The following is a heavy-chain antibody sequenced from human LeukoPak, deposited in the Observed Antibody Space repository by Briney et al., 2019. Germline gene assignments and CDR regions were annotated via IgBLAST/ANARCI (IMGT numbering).Heavy chain of an antibody. CDR1: GGSFSGYY. J-gene: IGHJ4*02. CDR3: ARGDTVAARPGRFDY. V-gene: IGHV4-34*01. D-gene: IGHD6-6*01. Sequence: PSETLSLTCAVYGGSFSGYYWSWIRQPPGKGLESIGEINHSGSTNYNPSLKSRLTISVDTSKNQFSLKLSSVTAADTAVYYCARGDTVAARPGRFDYWGQGTLVTVSS. CDR2: INHSGST.